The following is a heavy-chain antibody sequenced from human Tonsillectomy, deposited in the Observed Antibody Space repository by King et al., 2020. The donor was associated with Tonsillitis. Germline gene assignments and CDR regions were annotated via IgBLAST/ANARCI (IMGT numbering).Heavy chain of an antibody. CDR3: AKDKPGSSWAIDY. D-gene: IGHD6-13*01. CDR1: GFTFSSYG. V-gene: IGHV3-30*02. CDR2: IRYDGSNK. J-gene: IGHJ4*02. Sequence: VQLVESGGGVVQPGGSLRLSCAASGFTFSSYGMHWVRQAPGKGLEWVAFIRYDGSNKYYADSVKGRFTISRDNSKNTLYLQMNSLRAEDTVVYYCAKDKPGSSWAIDYWGQGTLVTVSS.